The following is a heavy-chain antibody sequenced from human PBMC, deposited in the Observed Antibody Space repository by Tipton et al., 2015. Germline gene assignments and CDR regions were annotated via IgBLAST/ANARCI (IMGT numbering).Heavy chain of an antibody. CDR1: GFTFNFYS. J-gene: IGHJ4*02. CDR2: ISPSSRYI. CDR3: VRDPGRFFGS. Sequence: SLRLSCAASGFTFNFYSMNWVRQAPGKGLEWVSSISPSSRYIYYRDSVKGRFTISRDNRKSSLSLQMNSLRVEDTAVYYCVRDPGRFFGSWGQGTLAPVSS. V-gene: IGHV3-21*01. D-gene: IGHD3-3*01.